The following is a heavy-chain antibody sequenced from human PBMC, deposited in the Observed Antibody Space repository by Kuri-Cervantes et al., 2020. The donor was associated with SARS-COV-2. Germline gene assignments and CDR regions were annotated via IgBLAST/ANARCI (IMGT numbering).Heavy chain of an antibody. D-gene: IGHD6-6*01. Sequence: GESLKISCAASGFTFSSYAMHWVRQAPGKGLEWVAVISYDGSNKYYAGSVKGRFTISRDNSKNTLYLQMNSLRAEDTAVYYCARVRDEYSSSSPLDYWGQGTLVTVSS. CDR1: GFTFSSYA. J-gene: IGHJ4*02. CDR3: ARVRDEYSSSSPLDY. V-gene: IGHV3-30-3*01. CDR2: ISYDGSNK.